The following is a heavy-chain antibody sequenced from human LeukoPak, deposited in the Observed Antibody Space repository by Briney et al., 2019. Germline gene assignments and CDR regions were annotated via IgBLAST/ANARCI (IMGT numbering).Heavy chain of an antibody. Sequence: GGSLRLSCAASGFTFSTYAMSWVRQAPGKGLEWVSSISGSDGSTYYADSVKGRFTISRDSSKDTLYLQMDSLRAEDTAVYYCAKGKPLYCTNGVCYLDYWGQGTLVTVSS. CDR3: AKGKPLYCTNGVCYLDY. V-gene: IGHV3-23*01. CDR1: GFTFSTYA. CDR2: ISGSDGST. J-gene: IGHJ4*02. D-gene: IGHD2-8*01.